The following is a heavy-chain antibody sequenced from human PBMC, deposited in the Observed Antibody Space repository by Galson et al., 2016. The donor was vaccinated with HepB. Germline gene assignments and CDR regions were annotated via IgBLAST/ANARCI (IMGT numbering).Heavy chain of an antibody. D-gene: IGHD2-8*01. CDR2: IKSDGRET. Sequence: SLRLSCAASGFTFSSYWMHWVRQAPGKGLVWVSRIKSDGRETTYADSVKGRFTITRDNAENTLYLQMNSLRADDTAVYYWASDRVFYGMDVWVQGTTVTVSS. CDR3: ASDRVFYGMDV. J-gene: IGHJ6*02. CDR1: GFTFSSYW. V-gene: IGHV3-74*01.